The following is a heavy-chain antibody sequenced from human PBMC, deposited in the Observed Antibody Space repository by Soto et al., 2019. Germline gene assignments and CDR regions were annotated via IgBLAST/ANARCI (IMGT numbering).Heavy chain of an antibody. D-gene: IGHD3-10*01. V-gene: IGHV3-23*01. CDR1: GVTFSSYA. Sequence: PGGSLRLSCAASGVTFSSYAMSWVRQAPGKGLEWVSAISGSGGSTYYADSVKGRFTISRDNSKNTLYLQMNSLRAEDTAVYYCAKDRGLHYGMDVWGQGTTVTVSS. CDR2: ISGSGGST. J-gene: IGHJ6*02. CDR3: AKDRGLHYGMDV.